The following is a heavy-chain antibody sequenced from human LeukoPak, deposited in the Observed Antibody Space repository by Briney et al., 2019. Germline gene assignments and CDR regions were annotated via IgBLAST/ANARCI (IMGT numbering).Heavy chain of an antibody. CDR3: AKEPYSGSQLLDY. CDR2: ISSSSSYI. D-gene: IGHD1-26*01. V-gene: IGHV3-21*01. CDR1: GFTFSSYS. Sequence: GGSLRLSCAASGFTFSSYSMNWVRQAPGKGVEWVSSISSSSSYIYYADSVKGRFTISRDNAKNSLYLQMNSLRAEDTAVYYCAKEPYSGSQLLDYWGQGTLVTVSS. J-gene: IGHJ4*02.